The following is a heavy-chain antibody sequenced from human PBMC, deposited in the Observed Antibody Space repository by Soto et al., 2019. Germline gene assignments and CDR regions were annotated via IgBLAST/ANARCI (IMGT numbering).Heavy chain of an antibody. Sequence: WGSLTLSCAASVFTFDDYTRHWVRQAPGKGLEWVSLISWDGGSTYYADSVKGRFTISRDNSKNSLYLQMNSLRTEDTALYYCAKDDLRLDYGMDVRGQGTTVTVS. D-gene: IGHD6-6*01. J-gene: IGHJ6*02. CDR1: VFTFDDYT. V-gene: IGHV3-43*01. CDR2: ISWDGGST. CDR3: AKDDLRLDYGMDV.